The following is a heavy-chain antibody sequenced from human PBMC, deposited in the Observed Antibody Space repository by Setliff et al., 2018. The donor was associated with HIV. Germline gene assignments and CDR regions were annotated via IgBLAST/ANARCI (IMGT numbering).Heavy chain of an antibody. CDR1: GYIFTSYW. Sequence: GESLQISCKGSGYIFTSYWIGWVRQMPGKGLELMGIIYPDDSDTRYSPSFQGQVTISADKSVSTAFLQWRSLKASDTAVYYCAGQMSTFRGAFEIWGQGTMVTVSS. CDR2: IYPDDSDT. D-gene: IGHD3-10*01. V-gene: IGHV5-51*01. CDR3: AGQMSTFRGAFEI. J-gene: IGHJ3*02.